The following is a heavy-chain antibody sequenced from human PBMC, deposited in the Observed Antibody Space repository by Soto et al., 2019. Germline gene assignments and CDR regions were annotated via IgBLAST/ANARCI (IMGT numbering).Heavy chain of an antibody. CDR2: IIPILGIA. Sequence: QVQLVQSGAKVKKPGSSVKVSCKASGGTFSSYTISWVRQAPGQGLEWMGRIIPILGIANYAQKFQGRVTITADKSTSTAYMELSSLRSEDTAVYYCARDSLGATDGDYWGQGTLVTVSS. D-gene: IGHD6-13*01. CDR3: ARDSLGATDGDY. J-gene: IGHJ4*02. V-gene: IGHV1-69*08. CDR1: GGTFSSYT.